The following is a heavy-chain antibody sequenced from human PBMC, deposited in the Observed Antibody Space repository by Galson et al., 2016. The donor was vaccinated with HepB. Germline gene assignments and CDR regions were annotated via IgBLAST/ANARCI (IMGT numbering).Heavy chain of an antibody. CDR1: GYTFSDYG. V-gene: IGHV1-18*01. CDR2: ISGYSGNI. CDR3: AKDGLHAFVWGNYRRGYRYGLDV. Sequence: SVKVSCKASGYTFSDYGISWVRQAPGQGLEWVGWISGYSGNIEYAQKFQGRVTLTTSTSTANMELRSLRPDDTAVYYCAKDGLHAFVWGNYRRGYRYGLDVWGQGTTVTDAS. D-gene: IGHD3-16*02. J-gene: IGHJ6*02.